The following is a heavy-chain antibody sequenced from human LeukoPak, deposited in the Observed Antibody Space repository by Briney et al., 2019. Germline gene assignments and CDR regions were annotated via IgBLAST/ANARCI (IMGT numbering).Heavy chain of an antibody. V-gene: IGHV3-7*03. CDR3: GRGGNWNDF. CDR2: IKPDGSNK. CDR1: GFTFSSYW. Sequence: GGSLRLSCVASGFTFSSYWMSWVRQAPGKGLEGVANIKPDGSNKDYVDSVKGRFSISRDNSNNLLYLQMNVLRAEDTAVYYCGRGGNWNDFWGQGTLVTVSS. J-gene: IGHJ4*02. D-gene: IGHD1-1*01.